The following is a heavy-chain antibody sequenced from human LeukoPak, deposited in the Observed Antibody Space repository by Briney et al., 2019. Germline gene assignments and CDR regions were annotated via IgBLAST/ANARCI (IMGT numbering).Heavy chain of an antibody. D-gene: IGHD6-13*01. CDR3: AKDRAAAAGTDWFDP. V-gene: IGHV3-23*01. CDR1: GFTFSSYA. Sequence: GGSLRLSCAASGFTFSSYAMSRVRQAPGKGLEWVSAISGSGGSTYYADSVKGRFTISRDNSKNTLYLQMNSLRAEDTAVYYCAKDRAAAAGTDWFDPWGQGTLVTVSS. CDR2: ISGSGGST. J-gene: IGHJ5*02.